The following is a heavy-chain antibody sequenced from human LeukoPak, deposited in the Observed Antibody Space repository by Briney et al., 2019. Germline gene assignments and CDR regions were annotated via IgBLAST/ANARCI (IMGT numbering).Heavy chain of an antibody. CDR1: GDSISSSTYY. CDR3: ARRRIVATIDY. Sequence: SETLSLTCTVSGDSISSSTYYWAWIRQPPGKEPEWIGSIYYSGRTFYNPSLKSRLTISAGTSKNQFFLRLSSVTAADAAIYYCARRRIVATIDYWGQGTLVTVSS. J-gene: IGHJ4*02. V-gene: IGHV4-39*01. D-gene: IGHD5-12*01. CDR2: IYYSGRT.